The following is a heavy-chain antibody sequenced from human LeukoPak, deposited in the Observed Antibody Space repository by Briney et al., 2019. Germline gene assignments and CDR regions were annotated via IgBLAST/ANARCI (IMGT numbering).Heavy chain of an antibody. D-gene: IGHD2-15*01. CDR3: ARDSRYCSGGSCVWFDP. CDR1: GGSISSYY. V-gene: IGHV4-59*01. Sequence: PSETLSLTCTVSGGSISSYYWSWIRQPPGKGLERIGYIYYSGSTNYNPSLKSRVTISVDTSKNQFSLKPSSVTAADTAVYYCARDSRYCSGGSCVWFDPWGQGTLVTVSS. CDR2: IYYSGST. J-gene: IGHJ5*02.